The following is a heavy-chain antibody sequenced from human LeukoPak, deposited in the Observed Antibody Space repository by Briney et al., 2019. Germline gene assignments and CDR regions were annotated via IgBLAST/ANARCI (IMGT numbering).Heavy chain of an antibody. J-gene: IGHJ3*01. D-gene: IGHD4-11*01. Sequence: PSETLSLTCAVYGGSFSGYYWSWIRQPPGKGLEWIGYIYYTGSTNYNPSLKSRVIISVDTSKNQFSLKLSSVTAADTAVYYCARDSARLVWGQGTMVTVSS. V-gene: IGHV4-59*01. CDR2: IYYTGST. CDR3: ARDSARLV. CDR1: GGSFSGYY.